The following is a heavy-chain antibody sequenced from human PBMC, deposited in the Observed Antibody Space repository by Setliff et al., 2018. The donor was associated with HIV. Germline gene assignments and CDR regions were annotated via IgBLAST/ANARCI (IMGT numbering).Heavy chain of an antibody. J-gene: IGHJ6*03. D-gene: IGHD3-10*01. V-gene: IGHV1-69*13. Sequence: SVKVSCKASGGTFSSYVINWVRQAPGQGLEWMGGIIPIFDTTNYAQKFQGRVTITADESTSTAYMELNSLRSEDTAVYYCARVYDSGSDHYYNMDVWGRGTTVTVSS. CDR3: ARVYDSGSDHYYNMDV. CDR2: IIPIFDTT. CDR1: GGTFSSYV.